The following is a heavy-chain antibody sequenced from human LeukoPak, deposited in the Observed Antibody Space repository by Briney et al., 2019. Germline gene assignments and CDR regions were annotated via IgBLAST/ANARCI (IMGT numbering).Heavy chain of an antibody. CDR2: ISRASESI. D-gene: IGHD5-12*01. CDR3: AKELYSGYFFFGY. Sequence: GGSLRLSCAASGFTFNAYSMGWVRQAPGKGLEWVSIISRASESIFYADSVKGRFTISRDNSKNTLYLQMNSLRAEDTAVYYCAKELYSGYFFFGYWGQGTLVTVS. CDR1: GFTFNAYS. J-gene: IGHJ4*02. V-gene: IGHV3-21*04.